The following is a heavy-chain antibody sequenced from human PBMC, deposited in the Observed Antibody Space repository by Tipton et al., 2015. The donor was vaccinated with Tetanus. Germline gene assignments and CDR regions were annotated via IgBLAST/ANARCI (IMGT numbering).Heavy chain of an antibody. CDR2: IYYSGST. CDR3: AREDPGGATPNYYYYGMDV. V-gene: IGHV4-31*03. CDR1: GGSISSGGYY. Sequence: TLSLTCTVSGGSISSGGYYWSWIRQHPGKGLEWIGYIYYSGSTYYNPSLKSRVTISVDTSKNQFSLKLSSVTAADTAVYYCAREDPGGATPNYYYYGMDVWGQGTTVTVSS. J-gene: IGHJ6*02. D-gene: IGHD1-26*01.